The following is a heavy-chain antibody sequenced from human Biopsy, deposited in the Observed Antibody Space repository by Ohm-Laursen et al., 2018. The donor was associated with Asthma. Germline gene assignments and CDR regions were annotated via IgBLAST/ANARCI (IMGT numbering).Heavy chain of an antibody. V-gene: IGHV3-30*03. J-gene: IGHJ4*02. CDR3: ARDMNRDGWYFDY. CDR2: ISYDGSNK. CDR1: GFSFSEFV. D-gene: IGHD5-24*01. Sequence: SLRLSCAAPGFSFSEFVMHWVRQAPGKGLGWVAVISYDGSNKYYADSVRGRFTTSRDNSKNTLYLQMNSLRGDDTAVYYCARDMNRDGWYFDYWGQGTLVTVSS.